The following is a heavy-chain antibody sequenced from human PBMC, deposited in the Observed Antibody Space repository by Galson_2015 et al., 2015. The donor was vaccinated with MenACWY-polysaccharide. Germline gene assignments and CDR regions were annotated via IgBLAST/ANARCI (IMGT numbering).Heavy chain of an antibody. CDR3: AREIAPDGIAVAKVLNDY. J-gene: IGHJ4*02. CDR1: GYTFTSYD. CDR2: MNPNSGNT. V-gene: IGHV1-8*01. Sequence: SVKVSCKASGYTFTSYDINWVRQATGQGLEWMGWMNPNSGNTGYPQKFQGRVTMTRNTSISTAYMELSSLRSEDTAVYYCAREIAPDGIAVAKVLNDYWGQGTPVTVSS. D-gene: IGHD6-19*01.